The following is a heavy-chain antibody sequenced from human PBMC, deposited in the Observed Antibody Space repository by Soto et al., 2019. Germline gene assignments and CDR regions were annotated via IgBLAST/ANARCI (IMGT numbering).Heavy chain of an antibody. CDR1: GYTFTGYY. V-gene: IGHV1-2*02. J-gene: IGHJ6*02. Sequence: ASVKVSCKASGYTFTGYYMHWVRQAPGQGLEWMGWINPNSGGTNYAQKFQGRVTMTRDTSISTAYMELSRLRSDDTAVYYCARAEHYGSGGYIYYYGMDVWGQGTTVTVSS. D-gene: IGHD3-10*01. CDR2: INPNSGGT. CDR3: ARAEHYGSGGYIYYYGMDV.